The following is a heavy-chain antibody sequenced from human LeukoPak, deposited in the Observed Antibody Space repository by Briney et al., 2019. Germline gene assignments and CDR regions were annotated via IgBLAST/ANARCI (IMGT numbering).Heavy chain of an antibody. Sequence: GGSLRLSCAASGFTFSSYAMSWVRQAPGKGLEWVSAISGSGGSTYYADSVKGRFTISRDNSKNTLYLQMNSLRAEDTAVYYCAKVPIFGVVTHHFDYWGQGTLVTVSS. CDR2: ISGSGGST. D-gene: IGHD3-3*01. CDR1: GFTFSSYA. J-gene: IGHJ4*02. V-gene: IGHV3-23*01. CDR3: AKVPIFGVVTHHFDY.